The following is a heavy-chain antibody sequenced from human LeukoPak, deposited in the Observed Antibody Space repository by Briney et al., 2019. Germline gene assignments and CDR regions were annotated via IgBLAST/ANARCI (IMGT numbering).Heavy chain of an antibody. V-gene: IGHV1-18*01. CDR1: GYTFTSYG. Sequence: GASVKVSCKASGYTFTSYGISWVRQAPGQGLEWMGWISAYNGDTNYAQKLQGRVTMTTDTSTSTAYMELRRLRSDDTAVYYCARDPSSGYYYRGSADYWGQGTLVTVSS. D-gene: IGHD3-22*01. CDR3: ARDPSSGYYYRGSADY. CDR2: ISAYNGDT. J-gene: IGHJ4*02.